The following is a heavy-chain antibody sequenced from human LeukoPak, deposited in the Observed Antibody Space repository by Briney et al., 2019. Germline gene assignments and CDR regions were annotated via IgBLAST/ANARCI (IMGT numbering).Heavy chain of an antibody. CDR2: IYYSGST. D-gene: IGHD3-10*01. CDR3: ARHRYASGTLGYFDY. CDR1: GGSISSSTYY. J-gene: IGHJ4*02. V-gene: IGHV4-39*01. Sequence: SETLSLTCTVSGGSISSSTYYWGWIRQPPGKGLEWIGNIYYSGSTYYNPSLKSRVTLSVDTSKNQFSLTLSSVTAADMAVYYCARHRYASGTLGYFDYWGQGTLVTVSS.